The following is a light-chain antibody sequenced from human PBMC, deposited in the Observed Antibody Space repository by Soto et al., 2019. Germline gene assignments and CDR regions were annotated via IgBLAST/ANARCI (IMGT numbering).Light chain of an antibody. CDR2: GAS. CDR3: QQYNNWPYT. Sequence: EIVMTQSPATLSVSPGERVTLSCRASQSVFTNLAWSQHKPGQAPRLLISGASTRATGIPARFNGSGSGTEFTLTISSLQSEDFAVYYCQQYNNWPYTFGQGTKVEIK. V-gene: IGKV3-15*01. CDR1: QSVFTN. J-gene: IGKJ2*01.